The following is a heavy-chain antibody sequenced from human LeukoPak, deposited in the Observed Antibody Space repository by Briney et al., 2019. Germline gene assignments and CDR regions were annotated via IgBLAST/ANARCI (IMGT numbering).Heavy chain of an antibody. CDR3: ARSGTSGYYFDY. V-gene: IGHV3-21*01. J-gene: IGHJ4*02. D-gene: IGHD3-22*01. CDR2: ISSSSYI. Sequence: QSGGSLRLSCAASGFTFSSYSMNWVRQAPGKGLEWVSSISSSSYIYYADSVKGRFTISGDNAKNSLYLQMNSLRAEDTAVYYCARSGTSGYYFDYWGQGTLVTVSS. CDR1: GFTFSSYS.